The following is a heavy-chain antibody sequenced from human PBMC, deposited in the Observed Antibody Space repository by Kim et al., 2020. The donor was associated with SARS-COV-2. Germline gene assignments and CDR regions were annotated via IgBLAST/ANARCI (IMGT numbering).Heavy chain of an antibody. CDR3: ARVVMVAATGAGPDY. J-gene: IGHJ4*02. D-gene: IGHD2-15*01. Sequence: GGSLRLSCAASGFTFSSYAMHWVRQAPGKGLEWVAVISYDGSNKYYADSVKGRFTISRDNSKNTLYLQMNSLRAEDTAVYYCARVVMVAATGAGPDYWGQGTLVTVSS. CDR2: ISYDGSNK. V-gene: IGHV3-30-3*01. CDR1: GFTFSSYA.